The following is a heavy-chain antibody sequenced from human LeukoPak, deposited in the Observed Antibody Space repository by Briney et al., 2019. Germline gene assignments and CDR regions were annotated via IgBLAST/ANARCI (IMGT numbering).Heavy chain of an antibody. Sequence: ASVKVPCKASGYTFTSYYMHWVRQAPGQGLEWIGIVNPSGGSTSYAQKFQGRVTMTRDTSTSTVYMELSSLRSEDTAVYYCARDLGYCSGGSCYNWFDPWGQGTLVTVSS. CDR2: VNPSGGST. CDR1: GYTFTSYY. D-gene: IGHD2-15*01. CDR3: ARDLGYCSGGSCYNWFDP. J-gene: IGHJ5*02. V-gene: IGHV1-46*01.